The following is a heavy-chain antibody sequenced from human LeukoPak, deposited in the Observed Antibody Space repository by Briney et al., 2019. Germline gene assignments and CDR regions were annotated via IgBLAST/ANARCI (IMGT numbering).Heavy chain of an antibody. CDR2: INHSGST. J-gene: IGHJ4*02. CDR1: GGSLSGYY. V-gene: IGHV4-34*01. Sequence: SETLSLTCSVYGGSLSGYYSSWIRQPPGKGLEWIGEINHSGSTNYNPSLKSRVTISVDTSKNQFSLKLSSVTAADTAVYYCASGYYATSGYYYDYWGQGALVSVSS. CDR3: ASGYYATSGYYYDY. D-gene: IGHD3-22*01.